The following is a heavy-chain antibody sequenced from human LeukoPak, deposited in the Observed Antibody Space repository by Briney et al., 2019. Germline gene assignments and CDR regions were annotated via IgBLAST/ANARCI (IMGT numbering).Heavy chain of an antibody. J-gene: IGHJ4*02. CDR3: ARIYSSGWYQGERFDY. Sequence: PGGSLRLSCAASGFTFSSYWMHWVRQAPGKGLVWVSRINSDGSSTSYADSVKGRFTISRDNAKNTLYPQMNSLRAEDTAVYYCARIYSSGWYQGERFDYWGQGTLVTVSS. CDR1: GFTFSSYW. CDR2: INSDGSST. V-gene: IGHV3-74*01. D-gene: IGHD6-19*01.